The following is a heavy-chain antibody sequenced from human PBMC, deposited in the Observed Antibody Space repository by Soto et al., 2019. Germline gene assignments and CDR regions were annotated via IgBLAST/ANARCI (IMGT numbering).Heavy chain of an antibody. CDR2: VYHTGRT. V-gene: IGHV4-61*01. CDR3: ARDFAYFDS. Sequence: QVQLQESGPGLVKPSETLSLTCTVSGGSFKSGSYPWSWIRQPPGNGLEWIGYVYHTGRTSYNPSLKSRVSISMDTSKNQFSLNLDSVTAADTAVYFCARDFAYFDSWGQGTLVTVSS. CDR1: GGSFKSGSYP. J-gene: IGHJ4*02. D-gene: IGHD3-3*01.